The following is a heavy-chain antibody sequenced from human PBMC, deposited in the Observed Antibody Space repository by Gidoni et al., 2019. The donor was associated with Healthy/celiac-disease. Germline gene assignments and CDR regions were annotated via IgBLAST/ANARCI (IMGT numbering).Heavy chain of an antibody. CDR3: ARGLAYARVGSWQTQLWPVDY. Sequence: PGTGLEWIGSIYYSGSTYYNPSLKSRVTISVDTSKNQFSLKLSSVTAADTAVYYCARGLAYARVGSWQTQLWPVDYWGQGTLVTVSS. CDR2: IYYSGST. J-gene: IGHJ4*02. D-gene: IGHD5-18*01. V-gene: IGHV4-39*07.